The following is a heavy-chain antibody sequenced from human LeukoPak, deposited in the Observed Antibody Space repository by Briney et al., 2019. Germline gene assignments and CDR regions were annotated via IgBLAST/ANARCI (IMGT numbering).Heavy chain of an antibody. CDR2: INHSGST. CDR1: GGSFSGYY. CDR3: TIEYGAFDI. J-gene: IGHJ3*02. D-gene: IGHD4/OR15-4a*01. Sequence: SETLSLTCAVYGGSFSGYYWSWIRQPPGKGLEWIGEINHSGSTNYNPSLKSRVTISVDTSKNQFSLKLSSVTAADTAVYYCTIEYGAFDIWGQGTMVTVSS. V-gene: IGHV4-34*01.